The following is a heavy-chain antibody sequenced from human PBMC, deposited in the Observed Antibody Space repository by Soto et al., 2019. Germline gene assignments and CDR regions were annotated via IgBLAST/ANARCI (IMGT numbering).Heavy chain of an antibody. V-gene: IGHV1-18*04. Sequence: VASVKVSCKASGYTFTSYGISWVRQAPGQGLEWMGWISAYNGNTNYAQKLQGRVTISRDNSANTVYLEMNTLRVEDTAVFYCARDRPGGYGYSWDDYLYYYGMDVWGQGTTVTVSS. CDR1: GYTFTSYG. CDR3: ARDRPGGYGYSWDDYLYYYGMDV. CDR2: ISAYNGNT. J-gene: IGHJ6*02. D-gene: IGHD5-12*01.